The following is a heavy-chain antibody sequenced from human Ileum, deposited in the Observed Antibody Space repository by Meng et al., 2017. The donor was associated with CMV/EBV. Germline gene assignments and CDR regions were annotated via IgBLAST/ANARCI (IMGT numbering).Heavy chain of an antibody. CDR3: ARAEGGFGAYGMDV. CDR2: IDINGQKR. D-gene: IGHD3-16*01. J-gene: IGHJ6*02. Sequence: GGSLRLSCAASEVIFNDYGIHWLRQAPGKGLEWLSFIDINGQKRDNGDIVKGRFIVSKDKSKNTVFLQMSSLRVEDTALYHCARAEGGFGAYGMDVWGQGTTVTVSS. V-gene: IGHV3-30*02. CDR1: EVIFNDYG.